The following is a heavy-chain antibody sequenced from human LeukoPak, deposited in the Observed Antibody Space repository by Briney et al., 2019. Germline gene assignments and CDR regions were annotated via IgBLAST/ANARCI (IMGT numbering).Heavy chain of an antibody. V-gene: IGHV4-39*01. Sequence: SETLSLTCGVSGGSISSSSYYWGWIRQPPGKGLEWIGSMYYSGSTYYNPSLKSRVTISVDTSNNQFSLKLSSVTAADTAVYYCARELYGSGSSDFDYWGQGTLVTVSS. CDR3: ARELYGSGSSDFDY. CDR1: GGSISSSSYY. D-gene: IGHD3-10*01. CDR2: MYYSGST. J-gene: IGHJ4*02.